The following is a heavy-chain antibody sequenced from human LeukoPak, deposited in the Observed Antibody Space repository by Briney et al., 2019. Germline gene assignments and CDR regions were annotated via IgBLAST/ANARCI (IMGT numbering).Heavy chain of an antibody. D-gene: IGHD3-22*01. V-gene: IGHV3-23*01. Sequence: PGGSLRLSCAASGFPFSSYAMSWVRQAPGKGLEWVSAISGSGGSTYYADSVKGRFTISRDNSKNTLYLQMNSLRAEDTAVYYCAKDLYYYDSSGSSNFDYWGQGTLVTVSS. CDR2: ISGSGGST. CDR1: GFPFSSYA. J-gene: IGHJ4*02. CDR3: AKDLYYYDSSGSSNFDY.